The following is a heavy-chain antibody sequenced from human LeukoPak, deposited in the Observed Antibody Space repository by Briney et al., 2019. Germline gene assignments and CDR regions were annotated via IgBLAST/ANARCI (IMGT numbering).Heavy chain of an antibody. CDR2: IYNSESI. CDR1: GGSINSVSYY. V-gene: IGHV4-39*07. D-gene: IGHD1-26*01. CDR3: ARDRLSVGAFDI. Sequence: PSETLSLTCTVSGGSINSVSYYWVWIRQPPEKGLEWIGSIYNSESIYSKPSLRSRVTISLDTSTNQFSLKLSSVTAADTALYFCARDRLSVGAFDIWGQGTMVTVSS. J-gene: IGHJ3*02.